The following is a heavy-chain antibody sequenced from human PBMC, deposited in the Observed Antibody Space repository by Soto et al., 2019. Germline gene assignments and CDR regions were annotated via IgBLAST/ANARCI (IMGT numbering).Heavy chain of an antibody. J-gene: IGHJ6*02. V-gene: IGHV1-69*13. CDR1: GGTFRTYS. D-gene: IGHD2-15*01. Sequence: SSVKVSCKGSGGTFRTYSFSWVRQAPGQGLEWMGGIIPIFGTTNYAQQLQGRVTITADESTNTAYLELSSLRSEDTAVYYCARAPPYCPGGRCYSGHHYYYYVMDVWGQGTTVTVSS. CDR3: ARAPPYCPGGRCYSGHHYYYYVMDV. CDR2: IIPIFGTT.